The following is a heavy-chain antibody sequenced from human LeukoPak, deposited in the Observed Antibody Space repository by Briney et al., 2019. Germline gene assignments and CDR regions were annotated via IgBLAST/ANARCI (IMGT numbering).Heavy chain of an antibody. J-gene: IGHJ4*02. Sequence: ASVKVSCKASGYTFTSYYMHWVRQAPGQGLEWMGWINPNSGGTNYAQKFQGRVTMTRDTSISTAYMELSRLRSDDTAVYYCARDTSYYDSSGYYRLDYWGQGTLVTVSS. CDR1: GYTFTSYY. CDR3: ARDTSYYDSSGYYRLDY. V-gene: IGHV1-2*02. D-gene: IGHD3-22*01. CDR2: INPNSGGT.